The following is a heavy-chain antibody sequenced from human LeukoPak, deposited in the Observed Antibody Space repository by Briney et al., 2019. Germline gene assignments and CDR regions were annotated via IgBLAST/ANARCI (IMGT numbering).Heavy chain of an antibody. D-gene: IGHD3-10*01. V-gene: IGHV3-74*01. CDR1: GFTFSSYW. Sequence: GGSLRLSCAASGFTFSSYWMHWVRQAPGKGLVWVSRINSDGSSTRYADSVKGRFTISRDNAKNTLYLQMNSLRAEDTAVYYCARSYGSGSYPPYWGQGTLVTVSS. J-gene: IGHJ4*02. CDR2: INSDGSST. CDR3: ARSYGSGSYPPY.